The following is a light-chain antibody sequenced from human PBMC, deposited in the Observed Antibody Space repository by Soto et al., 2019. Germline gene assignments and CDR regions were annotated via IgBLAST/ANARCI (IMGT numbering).Light chain of an antibody. CDR3: QTWSTGIRV. CDR2: LNSDGSH. V-gene: IGLV4-69*01. CDR1: SGHSSYA. J-gene: IGLJ3*02. Sequence: QSVLTQSPSASASLGASVKLTCTLSSGHSSYAIAWHQQQPEKGPRYLMKLNSDGSHGKGDGIPDRFSGSSSGTERYLTISSLQSEDEADYYCQTWSTGIRVFGGGTKLTVL.